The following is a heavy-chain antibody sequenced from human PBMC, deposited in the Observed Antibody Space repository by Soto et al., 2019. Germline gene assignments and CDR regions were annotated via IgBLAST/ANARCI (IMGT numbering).Heavy chain of an antibody. D-gene: IGHD6-19*01. J-gene: IGHJ4*02. CDR3: ARDCSYSSGWYDY. CDR1: GFTFSYYY. V-gene: IGHV3-11*01. CDR2: ISSSGSTI. Sequence: GGSLILSCAASGFTFSYYYMSWIRQAPGKGLEWVSYISSSGSTIYYADSVKGRFTISRDNAKNSLYLQMNSLRAEDTAVYYCARDCSYSSGWYDYWGQGTLVTVSS.